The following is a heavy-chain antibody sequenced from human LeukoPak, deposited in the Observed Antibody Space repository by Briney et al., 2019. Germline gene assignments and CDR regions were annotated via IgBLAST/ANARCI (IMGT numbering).Heavy chain of an antibody. CDR2: MNPNSANT. J-gene: IGHJ4*02. D-gene: IGHD4-23*01. CDR3: ARRWSYYFDY. Sequence: ASVKVSCKASGYTVTSYDINWVRQATGQGLEWMGWMNPNSANTGSEQKFQGRVTITRNTSISTAYMELSSLRSEDTAVYYCARRWSYYFDYWGQGTLVTVSS. V-gene: IGHV1-8*03. CDR1: GYTVTSYD.